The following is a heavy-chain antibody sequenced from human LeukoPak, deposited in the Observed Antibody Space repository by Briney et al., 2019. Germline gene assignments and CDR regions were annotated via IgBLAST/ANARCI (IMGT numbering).Heavy chain of an antibody. V-gene: IGHV4-59*06. D-gene: IGHD6-6*01. J-gene: IGHJ6*02. CDR2: IYYSGST. CDR3: ARARYSSSSYXXXMDV. Sequence: SETLSLTCTVSGGSISSYYWSWIRQHPGKGLEWIGYIYYSGSTYYNPSLKSRVTISVDTSKNHFSLNLTSVTAADTAVYYCARARYSSSSYXXXMDVWGQGTTVTVSS. CDR1: GGSISSYY.